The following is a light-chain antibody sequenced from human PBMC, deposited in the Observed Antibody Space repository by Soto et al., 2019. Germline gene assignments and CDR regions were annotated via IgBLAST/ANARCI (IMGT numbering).Light chain of an antibody. V-gene: IGKV3-20*01. CDR1: QSVSSSF. Sequence: EIVLTQSPGTLSLSPGERATLSCRASQSVSSSFLAWYQQKPGQAPRLLIYGASSRATGIPDRFSGSGSGTDFTLTIIRLEHEDFAVYYCQQYGSSPWTFGQGTKVEIK. CDR2: GAS. J-gene: IGKJ1*01. CDR3: QQYGSSPWT.